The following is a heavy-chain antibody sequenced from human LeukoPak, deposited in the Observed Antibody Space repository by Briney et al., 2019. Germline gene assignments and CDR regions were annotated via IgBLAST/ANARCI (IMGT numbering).Heavy chain of an antibody. V-gene: IGHV4-59*11. J-gene: IGHJ3*02. D-gene: IGHD1-7*01. CDR2: IYYSGST. Sequence: SETLSLTCTVSGGSISSHYWSWIRQPPGKGLEWIGYIYYSGSTNYNPSLKSRVTISVDTSKNQFSLKLSSVTAADTAAYYCASEGNNWNYEGGAFDIWGQGTMVTVSS. CDR1: GGSISSHY. CDR3: ASEGNNWNYEGGAFDI.